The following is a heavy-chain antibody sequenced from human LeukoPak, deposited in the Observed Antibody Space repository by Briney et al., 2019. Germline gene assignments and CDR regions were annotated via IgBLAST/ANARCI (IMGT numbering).Heavy chain of an antibody. V-gene: IGHV1-2*02. CDR3: ARGIGESSSWLGDFDY. CDR2: INPNSGGT. Sequence: GASVKVSCKASGYTLTGYYMHWVRQAPGQGLEWMGWINPNSGGTNYAQKFQGRVTMTRDTSISTAYMELSRLRSDDTAVYYCARGIGESSSWLGDFDYWGQGTLVTVSS. CDR1: GYTLTGYY. J-gene: IGHJ4*02. D-gene: IGHD6-13*01.